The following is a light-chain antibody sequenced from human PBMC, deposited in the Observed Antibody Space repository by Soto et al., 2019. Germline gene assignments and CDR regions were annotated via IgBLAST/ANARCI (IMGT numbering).Light chain of an antibody. CDR2: GAS. V-gene: IGKV3-20*01. CDR3: PQYGALPPT. J-gene: IGKJ4*01. CDR1: QTVSNTY. Sequence: EIVLTQFPGALSLSPGERVTLSCRASQTVSNTYLAWYQQKSGQAPKFLIYGASNRATGIPDRFSGSGSGTDFTLTISRLEPADFPVYYCPQYGALPPTFGGGTKVEIK.